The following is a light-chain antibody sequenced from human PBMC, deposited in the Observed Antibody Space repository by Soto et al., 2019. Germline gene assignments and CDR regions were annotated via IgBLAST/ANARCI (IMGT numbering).Light chain of an antibody. J-gene: IGKJ1*01. V-gene: IGKV1-8*01. CDR3: QQYKSYPST. CDR1: QGISSY. Sequence: AIRMTQSPSSLSASTGDRVTITCRASQGISSYLAWYQQKPGKAPKLLIYAASSLQSGVPSRFSGSGSGTEFTLTISSLQPDDFATFYCQQYKSYPSTFGQGTKVDIK. CDR2: AAS.